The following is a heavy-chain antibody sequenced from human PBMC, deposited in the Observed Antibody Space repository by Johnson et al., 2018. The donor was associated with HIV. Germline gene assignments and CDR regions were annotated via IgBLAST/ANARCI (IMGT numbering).Heavy chain of an antibody. CDR3: ARVGSNFDAFDI. Sequence: QVLLVESGGGLVKPGGSLRLSCAPSGFTFSDYYMSWMRQAPGQGLEWVSYISSSGSNIYKADSVKGRFTTSRDNDKNSLFLQMNSLRAEDTAVYYCARVGSNFDAFDIWGQGTMVTVSS. V-gene: IGHV3-11*04. CDR1: GFTFSDYY. D-gene: IGHD1-20*01. CDR2: ISSSGSNI. J-gene: IGHJ3*02.